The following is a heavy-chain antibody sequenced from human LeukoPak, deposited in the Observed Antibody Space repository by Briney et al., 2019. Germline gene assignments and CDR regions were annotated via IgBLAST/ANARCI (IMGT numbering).Heavy chain of an antibody. J-gene: IGHJ5*02. V-gene: IGHV4-39*01. D-gene: IGHD6-19*01. Sequence: PSETLSLTCTVSGGSISSSSYYWGWIRQPPGKGLEWIGSIYYSGSTYYNPSLKSRVTISVDTSKNQFSLKLSSVTAADTAVYYCARHHIAVAPHNWFDPWGQGTLVTVSS. CDR2: IYYSGST. CDR3: ARHHIAVAPHNWFDP. CDR1: GGSISSSSYY.